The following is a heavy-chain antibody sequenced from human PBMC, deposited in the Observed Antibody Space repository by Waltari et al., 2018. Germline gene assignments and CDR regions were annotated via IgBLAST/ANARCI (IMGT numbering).Heavy chain of an antibody. Sequence: QVXLVXSGGXVVQPGRSLRLSCAASGFSLTSYGIPWVRKAPGEGVEXVAVMXYDVNXKYYGXSVKGRFTLTXDRSKNTVFLQMDSLRGXDTAVYYCXRXLAXTTTGHYNGMDXWGQGTTVTVS. CDR3: XRXLAXTTTGHYNGMDX. CDR1: GFSLTSYG. J-gene: IGHJ6*02. V-gene: IGHV3-33*05. D-gene: IGHD3-9*01. CDR2: MXYDVNXK.